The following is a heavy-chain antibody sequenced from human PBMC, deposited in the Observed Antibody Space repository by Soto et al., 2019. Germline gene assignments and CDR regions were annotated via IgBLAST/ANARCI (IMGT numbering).Heavy chain of an antibody. J-gene: IGHJ3*02. D-gene: IGHD6-19*01. CDR1: GYTVTSYG. CDR3: ARGIAVPPADAFDI. Sequence: ASVKVSCKASGYTVTSYGISCVRQAPGQGLEWMGWISAYNGNTNYAQKLQGRVTMTTDTSTSTAYMELRSLRSDDTAVYYCARGIAVPPADAFDIWGQGTMVTVSS. V-gene: IGHV1-18*04. CDR2: ISAYNGNT.